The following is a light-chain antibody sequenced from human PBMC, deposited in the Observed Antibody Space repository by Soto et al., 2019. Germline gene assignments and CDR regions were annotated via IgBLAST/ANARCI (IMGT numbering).Light chain of an antibody. J-gene: IGKJ1*01. CDR1: ERVSSSS. CDR3: QHYNSYSEA. V-gene: IGKV3-20*01. Sequence: EIVLTHSRCTLSLSPGGRATLSCRAGERVSSSSVAWYQQKPGKSPRLLIYGASSRATGIPDRFSGIGSGTEFTLTISRLEPEDFATYYCQHYNSYSEAFGQGTKVDIK. CDR2: GAS.